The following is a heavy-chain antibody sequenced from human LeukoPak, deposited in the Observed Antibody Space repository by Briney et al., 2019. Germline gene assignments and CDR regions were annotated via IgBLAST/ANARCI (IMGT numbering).Heavy chain of an antibody. Sequence: SETLSLTCTVSGGSISSYYWSWIRQPAGKGLEWIGRIYNSGSTTYNPSLKSRVTISVDTSKNLFSLKLGSVTAADTAFYYCAREVDTAMVSETYYFDYWGQGTLVTVSS. D-gene: IGHD5-18*01. CDR2: IYNSGST. J-gene: IGHJ4*02. V-gene: IGHV4-4*07. CDR1: GGSISSYY. CDR3: AREVDTAMVSETYYFDY.